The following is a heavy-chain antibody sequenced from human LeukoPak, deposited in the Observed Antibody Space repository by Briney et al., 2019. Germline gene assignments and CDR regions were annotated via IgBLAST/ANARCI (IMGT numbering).Heavy chain of an antibody. D-gene: IGHD5-18*01. V-gene: IGHV4-34*01. CDR3: ARGGGYSYGPPFDY. CDR1: GWSFSGYY. CDR2: INHSGST. J-gene: IGHJ4*02. Sequence: SETLSLTCAVYGWSFSGYYWSWIRQPPGKGLEWMGEINHSGSTKYNPSLNSRVTILVDTSKNQFSLKLRSVTAADTAVYYCARGGGYSYGPPFDYWGQGTLVSVSS.